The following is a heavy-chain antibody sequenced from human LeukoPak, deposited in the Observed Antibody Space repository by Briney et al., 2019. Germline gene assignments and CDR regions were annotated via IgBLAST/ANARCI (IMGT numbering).Heavy chain of an antibody. CDR2: IRYDGSNK. D-gene: IGHD3-22*01. V-gene: IGHV3-30*02. CDR1: GFTFNNYG. Sequence: GGSLRLSCAASGFTFNNYGMYWVRQAPGKGLEWVAFIRYDGSNKYYADSVKGRFTISRDNSKNTLYLQMNSLRAEDTAVYYCAKASIIMIVVLRDYYMDVWGKGTTVTVSS. CDR3: AKASIIMIVVLRDYYMDV. J-gene: IGHJ6*03.